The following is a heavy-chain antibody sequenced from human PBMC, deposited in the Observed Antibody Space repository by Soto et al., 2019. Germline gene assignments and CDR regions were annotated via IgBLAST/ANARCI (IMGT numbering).Heavy chain of an antibody. D-gene: IGHD3-9*01. CDR2: FTAAGRNT. J-gene: IGHJ4*02. CDR3: AKHYDILTGYCYFDY. CDR1: GFTFSDFA. V-gene: IGHV3-23*01. Sequence: PGWSLRLSCAASGFTFSDFAMSWVRKAPGKGLEWVSTFTAAGRNTFYADSVKGRFTISRDNSKNTLYLQMNSLRAEDTAVYYCAKHYDILTGYCYFDYWGQGTLVTVSS.